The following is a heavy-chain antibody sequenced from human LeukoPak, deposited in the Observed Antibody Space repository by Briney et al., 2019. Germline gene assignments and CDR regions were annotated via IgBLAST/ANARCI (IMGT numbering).Heavy chain of an antibody. CDR2: INPKCGGR. CDR1: VYTFTGYY. J-gene: IGHJ4*02. Sequence: ASVKVSCKAAVYTFTGYYMHWLRQAPGQGLEWMGWINPKCGGRNYAQKVQGRVTMTRATSISTAYMELGRLRSDDTAVYYYVRSYSADQTRREMYYFDYWGQGTLVTVSS. D-gene: IGHD1-26*01. V-gene: IGHV1-2*02. CDR3: VRSYSADQTRREMYYFDY.